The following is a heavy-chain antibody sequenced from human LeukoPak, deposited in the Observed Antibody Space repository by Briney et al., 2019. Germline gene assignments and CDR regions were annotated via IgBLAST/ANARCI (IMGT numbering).Heavy chain of an antibody. CDR2: ISAYNGNT. J-gene: IGHJ6*03. V-gene: IGHV1-18*01. Sequence: ASVKVSCKASGYPFMYYGISWVRQAPGQGLEWMGWISAYNGNTNYAQKLQGRVTMTTDTSTSTAYMELRSLRSDDTAVYYCARWIPYYMDVWGKGTTVTVSS. CDR3: ARWIPYYMDV. D-gene: IGHD5-12*01. CDR1: GYPFMYYG.